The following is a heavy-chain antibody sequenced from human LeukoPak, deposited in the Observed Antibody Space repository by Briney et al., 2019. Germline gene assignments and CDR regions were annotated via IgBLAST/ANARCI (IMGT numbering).Heavy chain of an antibody. V-gene: IGHV4-59*08. J-gene: IGHJ4*02. CDR3: AANRYRSSWYDGVY. Sequence: LETLSLTRIVSGGSISSYYRSWIRPPPGKGLEWIGYIYYSESTNYNPSLKSRVTISVDTSKNQFSLKLSSVTAADTAVYHCAANRYRSSWYDGVYWGQGTLVTVSS. D-gene: IGHD6-13*01. CDR2: IYYSEST. CDR1: GGSISSYY.